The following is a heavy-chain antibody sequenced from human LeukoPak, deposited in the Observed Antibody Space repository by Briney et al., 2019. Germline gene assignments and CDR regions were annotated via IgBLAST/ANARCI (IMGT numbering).Heavy chain of an antibody. CDR3: AKEMNDYVDYFYMDV. CDR1: GLTLSSYA. J-gene: IGHJ6*04. CDR2: IRYDGTKK. D-gene: IGHD4-17*01. V-gene: IGHV3-30*02. Sequence: GGSLRLSCAAYGLTLSSYAMHWVRQAPGKGLDWVAFIRYDGTKKYCADSVKGRVTVSRDNSKNTLYLQMNSLRAEDTAVYYCAKEMNDYVDYFYMDVWGKGTTVTVSS.